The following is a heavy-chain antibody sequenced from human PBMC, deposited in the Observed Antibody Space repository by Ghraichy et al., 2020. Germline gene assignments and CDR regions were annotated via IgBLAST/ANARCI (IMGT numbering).Heavy chain of an antibody. J-gene: IGHJ4*02. CDR1: GGSISSYY. D-gene: IGHD2-15*01. V-gene: IGHV4-59*01. Sequence: SETLSLTCTVSGGSISSYYWSWIRQPPGKGLEWIGYIYYSGSTNYNPSLKSRVTISVDTSKNQFSLKLSSVTAADTAVYYCARATLLYCSGGSCPPDYWGQGTLVTVSS. CDR3: ARATLLYCSGGSCPPDY. CDR2: IYYSGST.